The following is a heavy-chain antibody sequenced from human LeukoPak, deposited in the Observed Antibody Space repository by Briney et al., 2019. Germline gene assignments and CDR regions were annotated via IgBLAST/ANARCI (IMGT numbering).Heavy chain of an antibody. CDR1: GFTFSSYS. J-gene: IGHJ4*02. CDR3: ARASVRTYFDY. CDR2: ISSSSSYI. D-gene: IGHD3-22*01. V-gene: IGHV3-21*01. Sequence: GGSLRLSCAASGFTFSSYSMNWVRQAPGKGLEWVSSISSSSSYIYYADSVKGRFTISRDNAKNTLYLQMNSLRAEDTAVYYCARASVRTYFDYWGQGTLVTVSS.